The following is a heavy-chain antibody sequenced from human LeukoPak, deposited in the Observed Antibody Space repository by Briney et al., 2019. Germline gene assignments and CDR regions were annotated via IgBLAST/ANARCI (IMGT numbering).Heavy chain of an antibody. V-gene: IGHV4-34*01. Sequence: PSETLSLTCAVYGGSFSGYYWSWIRQPPGKGLEWIGEINHSGSTNYNPSLKSRVTISVDTSKNQFSLKLSSVTAADTAVYYCARGRYCSGGSCYSVYDYWGQGTLVTASS. J-gene: IGHJ4*02. D-gene: IGHD2-15*01. CDR2: INHSGST. CDR3: ARGRYCSGGSCYSVYDY. CDR1: GGSFSGYY.